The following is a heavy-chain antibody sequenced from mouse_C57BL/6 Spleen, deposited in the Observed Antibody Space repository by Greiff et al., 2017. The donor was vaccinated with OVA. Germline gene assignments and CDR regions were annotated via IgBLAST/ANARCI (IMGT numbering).Heavy chain of an antibody. V-gene: IGHV5-17*01. CDR3: ARKAYYGYDGYAMDY. J-gene: IGHJ4*01. Sequence: EVQVVESGGGLVKPGGSLKLSCAASGFTFSDYGMHWVRQAPEKGLEWVAYISSGSSTIYYADTVKGRFTISRDNAKNTRFLQMTSLRSEDTAMYYCARKAYYGYDGYAMDYWGQGTSVTVSS. CDR2: ISSGSSTI. CDR1: GFTFSDYG. D-gene: IGHD2-9*01.